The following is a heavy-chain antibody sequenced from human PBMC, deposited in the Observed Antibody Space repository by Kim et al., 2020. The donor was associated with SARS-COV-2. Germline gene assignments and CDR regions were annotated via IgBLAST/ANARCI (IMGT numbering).Heavy chain of an antibody. V-gene: IGHV3-30*18. CDR2: ISYDGSNK. CDR3: AKDGVRGVIATYYFDY. D-gene: IGHD3-10*01. J-gene: IGHJ4*01. Sequence: GGSLRLSCAASGFTFSSYGMHWVRQAPGKGLEWVAVISYDGSNKYYADSVKGRFTISRDNSKNTLYLQMNSLIAEDTAVYYCAKDGVRGVIATYYFDYWG. CDR1: GFTFSSYG.